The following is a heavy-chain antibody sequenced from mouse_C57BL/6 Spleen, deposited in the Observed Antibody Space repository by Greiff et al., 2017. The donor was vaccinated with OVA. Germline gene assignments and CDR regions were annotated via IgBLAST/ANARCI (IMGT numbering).Heavy chain of an antibody. J-gene: IGHJ4*01. CDR1: GFTFSDYG. CDR3: ARPYYGSSPYYAMDY. Sequence: EVNVVESGGGLVKPGGSLKLSCAASGFTFSDYGMHWVRQAPEKGLEWVAYISSGSSSIYYADTVKGRFTISRDNAKNTLFLQMTSLRSEDTAMYYCARPYYGSSPYYAMDYWGQGTSVTVSS. V-gene: IGHV5-17*01. D-gene: IGHD1-1*01. CDR2: ISSGSSSI.